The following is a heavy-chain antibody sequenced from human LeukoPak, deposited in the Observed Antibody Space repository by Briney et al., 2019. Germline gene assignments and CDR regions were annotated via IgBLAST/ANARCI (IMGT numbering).Heavy chain of an antibody. J-gene: IGHJ2*01. D-gene: IGHD6-19*01. V-gene: IGHV4-4*07. CDR3: ARGPLGSGWYVADWYFGL. Sequence: SETLSLTCTVSGSSVNHYYWNWRRQPPGKGLEWIGRIYTNGATNYNPSLKSRVTMSIDTSKNQFSLKFKSVTAADTAVYYCARGPLGSGWYVADWYFGLWGRGALVTVSS. CDR1: GSSVNHYY. CDR2: IYTNGAT.